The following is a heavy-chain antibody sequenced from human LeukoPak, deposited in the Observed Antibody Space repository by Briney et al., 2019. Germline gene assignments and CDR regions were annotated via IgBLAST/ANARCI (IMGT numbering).Heavy chain of an antibody. Sequence: ASVKVSCKASGYTFTSYGISWVRQAPGQGLEWMGWISAYNGDTNYAQKLQGRVTMTTDTSTSTAYMELRSLRSDDTAVYYCASSTEYYYDSSGYYYFDYWGQGTLVTVSS. V-gene: IGHV1-18*01. CDR2: ISAYNGDT. CDR1: GYTFTSYG. D-gene: IGHD3-22*01. J-gene: IGHJ4*02. CDR3: ASSTEYYYDSSGYYYFDY.